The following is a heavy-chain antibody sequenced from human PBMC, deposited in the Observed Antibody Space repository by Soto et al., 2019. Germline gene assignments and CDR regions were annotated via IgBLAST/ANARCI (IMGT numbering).Heavy chain of an antibody. V-gene: IGHV3-23*01. D-gene: IGHD3-22*01. CDR2: ISGSGGST. J-gene: IGHJ4*02. CDR1: GFTFSSYA. CDR3: AKEGIVVVITPYYFDY. Sequence: PGGSLRLSCAASGFTFSSYAMSWVRQAPGKGLEWVSAISGSGGSTYYADSVKGRFTISRDNSKNTLYLQMNSLRAEDTAVYYCAKEGIVVVITPYYFDYWGQGTLVTVSS.